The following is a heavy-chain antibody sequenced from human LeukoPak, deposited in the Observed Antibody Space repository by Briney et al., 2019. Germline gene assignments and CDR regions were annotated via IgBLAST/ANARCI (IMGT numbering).Heavy chain of an antibody. J-gene: IGHJ4*02. Sequence: GGSLRLSCAASGFTFSSYELNWVRQAPGKGLEWVSYISSSGSTIYYADSVKGRFTISRDNAKNSLYLQMNSLRAEDTSLYYCASGAQSDYWGQGTLVTVSS. CDR1: GFTFSSYE. V-gene: IGHV3-48*03. CDR3: ASGAQSDY. CDR2: ISSSGSTI. D-gene: IGHD1-26*01.